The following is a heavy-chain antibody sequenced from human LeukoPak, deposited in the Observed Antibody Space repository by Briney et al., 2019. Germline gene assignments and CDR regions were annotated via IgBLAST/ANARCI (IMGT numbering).Heavy chain of an antibody. J-gene: IGHJ5*02. V-gene: IGHV1-2*02. Sequence: ASVKVSCKASGYTLNGYSMHWVRQAPGQGLEWMGWINPNSGGPKYAQKFQDRATLTWDTSISTAYMELSRLRSDDTAVYYCARERRVLNWFDPWGQGTLVTVSS. CDR2: INPNSGGP. CDR1: GYTLNGYS. D-gene: IGHD2-8*01. CDR3: ARERRVLNWFDP.